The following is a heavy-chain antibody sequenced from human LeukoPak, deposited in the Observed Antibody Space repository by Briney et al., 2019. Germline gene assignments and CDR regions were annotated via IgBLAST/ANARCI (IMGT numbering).Heavy chain of an antibody. CDR2: IYTSGST. D-gene: IGHD6-13*01. CDR3: ARGPIAAASNFDY. CDR1: GGSISSYY. V-gene: IGHV4-4*09. Sequence: SETLSLTCTVSGGSISSYYWSWIRQPPGKGLEWIGYIYTSGSTNYNPSLKSRVTISVDTSKNQFSLKLSSVTAADTAVYYCARGPIAAASNFDYWGQGTLVTVSS. J-gene: IGHJ4*02.